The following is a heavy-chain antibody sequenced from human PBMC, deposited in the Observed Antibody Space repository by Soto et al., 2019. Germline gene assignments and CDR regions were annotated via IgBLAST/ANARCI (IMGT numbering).Heavy chain of an antibody. J-gene: IGHJ4*02. Sequence: SETLSLTCAVSGDSINSSNWWSWVRQPPGKGLEWIGEIYHSGTINYNPSLKSRISISLDKSKNQFSLKLNSVTAADTAVYFCASSKRPTVLVDYWGQGGLVTVSS. CDR1: GDSINSSNW. CDR3: ASSKRPTVLVDY. CDR2: IYHSGTI. V-gene: IGHV4-4*02. D-gene: IGHD2-8*02.